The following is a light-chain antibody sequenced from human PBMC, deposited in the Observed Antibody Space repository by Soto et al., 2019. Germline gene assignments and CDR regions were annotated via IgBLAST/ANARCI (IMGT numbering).Light chain of an antibody. V-gene: IGKV2-28*01. Sequence: DVVVTQSPLSLPGTPGEPASISCRSSQRLLHSNGYNYLDWYLQKPGQSPQLLIDLAANRASGVPDRFSGSGPGTDFTFTISRMQPEDIATYYCQQYENLPSCGQGIRLE. J-gene: IGKJ5*01. CDR2: LAA. CDR1: QRLLHSNGYNY. CDR3: QQYENLPS.